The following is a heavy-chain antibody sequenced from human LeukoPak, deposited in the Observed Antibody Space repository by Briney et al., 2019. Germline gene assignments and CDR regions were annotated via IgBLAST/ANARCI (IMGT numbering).Heavy chain of an antibody. CDR1: GDSISTLNYY. CDR3: ASRGYSYGYGVVY. D-gene: IGHD5-18*01. V-gene: IGHV4-61*02. Sequence: SETLSLTCSASGDSISTLNYYWSWLRQPAGKGLEWIVRIYSSGSTNDDPALKRLITFTVDTTKNLFFLKLSSVTAADTAVYYCASRGYSYGYGVVYWGQGTLVTVSS. J-gene: IGHJ4*02. CDR2: IYSSGST.